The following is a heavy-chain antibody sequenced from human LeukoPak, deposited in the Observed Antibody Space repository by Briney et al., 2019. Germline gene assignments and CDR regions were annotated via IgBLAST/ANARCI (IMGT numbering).Heavy chain of an antibody. J-gene: IGHJ5*02. CDR2: IKSKTDGGTT. V-gene: IGHV3-15*01. D-gene: IGHD6-13*01. CDR3: ATRIASTDLNLFDP. CDR1: GFTFSNAW. Sequence: GGSLRLSCAASGFTFSNAWMSWVRQAPGKGLEWVGRIKSKTDGGTTDYAAPVKGRFTISRDDSKNTLYLQMNSLRGEDMALYYCATRIASTDLNLFDPWGQGTLVTVSS.